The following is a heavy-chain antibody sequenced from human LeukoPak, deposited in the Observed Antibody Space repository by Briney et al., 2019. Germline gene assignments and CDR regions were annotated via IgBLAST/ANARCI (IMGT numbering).Heavy chain of an antibody. CDR3: ARDKTYCTNGVCFNPDY. CDR1: GFTFSSYA. J-gene: IGHJ4*02. CDR2: IYSGGST. V-gene: IGHV3-66*01. D-gene: IGHD2-8*01. Sequence: GGSLRLSCAASGFTFSSYAMSWVRQAPGKGLEWVSVIYSGGSTYYADSVKGRFTISRDNAKNSLYLQMNSLRAEDTAVYYCARDKTYCTNGVCFNPDYWGQGTLVTVSS.